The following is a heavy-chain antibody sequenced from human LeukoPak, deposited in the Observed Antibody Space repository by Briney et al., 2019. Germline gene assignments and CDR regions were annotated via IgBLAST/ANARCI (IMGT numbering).Heavy chain of an antibody. V-gene: IGHV4-39*07. D-gene: IGHD3-10*01. CDR2: IYYSAST. Sequence: PSETLSLTCTVSGGFISSSSYYWGWIRQPPGKGLEWIGSIYYSASTYYHPSLKSRVTISVDTSKNQFSLKLSSVTAADTAVYYCARDAPTVRGVITYYYYMDVWGKGTTVTISS. CDR1: GGFISSSSYY. CDR3: ARDAPTVRGVITYYYYMDV. J-gene: IGHJ6*03.